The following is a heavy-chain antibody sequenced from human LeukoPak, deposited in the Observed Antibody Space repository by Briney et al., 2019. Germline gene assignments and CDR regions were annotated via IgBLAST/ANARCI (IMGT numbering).Heavy chain of an antibody. J-gene: IGHJ4*02. D-gene: IGHD6-13*01. CDR3: ARGGSYSSSHRGLDY. CDR2: IYTSGST. V-gene: IGHV4-4*07. CDR1: GGSISSYY. Sequence: SETLSLTCTVSGGSISSYYWSWIRQPAGKGLEWIGRIYTSGSTNYNPSLKSRVTISVDTSKNQFSLKLSSVTAADTAVYYCARGGSYSSSHRGLDYWGQGTLVTVSS.